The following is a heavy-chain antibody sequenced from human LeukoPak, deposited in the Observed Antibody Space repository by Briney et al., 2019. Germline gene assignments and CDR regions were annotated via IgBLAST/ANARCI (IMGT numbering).Heavy chain of an antibody. Sequence: SETLSLTCAVYGGSFSDYYWTWIRQSPGKGLEWIGEINHSGSTNYNPSLKSRVTISVDTSKNQFSLKLSSVTAADTAVYYCARGRGIQLWPRRYYFDYWGQGTLVTVSS. D-gene: IGHD5-18*01. CDR1: GGSFSDYY. CDR3: ARGRGIQLWPRRYYFDY. V-gene: IGHV4-34*01. J-gene: IGHJ4*02. CDR2: INHSGST.